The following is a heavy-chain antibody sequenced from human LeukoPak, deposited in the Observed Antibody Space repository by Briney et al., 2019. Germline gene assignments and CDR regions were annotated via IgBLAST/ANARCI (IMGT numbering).Heavy chain of an antibody. D-gene: IGHD2-21*01. Sequence: ASVKVSCKASGYTFTGYYMHWVRQAPGQGLEWMGWINPNSGGTNYAQKFQGRVTKTRDTSISTAYMELSRLRSDDTAVYYCARDLQMWTADYYYGMDVWGQGTTVTVSS. J-gene: IGHJ6*02. CDR3: ARDLQMWTADYYYGMDV. V-gene: IGHV1-2*02. CDR2: INPNSGGT. CDR1: GYTFTGYY.